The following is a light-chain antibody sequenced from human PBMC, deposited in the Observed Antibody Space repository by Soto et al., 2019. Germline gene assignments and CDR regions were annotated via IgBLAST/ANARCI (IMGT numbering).Light chain of an antibody. Sequence: DIQMTQSPSSLSASVGDRVTISCRASQSVSTRLAWYQQKPGKAPKVLIYDASSLESGVPSRFSGSGSGTEFTLTISSLQPDDFATYYCQQYNTYSTFGQGTKVDI. V-gene: IGKV1-5*01. J-gene: IGKJ1*01. CDR2: DAS. CDR3: QQYNTYST. CDR1: QSVSTR.